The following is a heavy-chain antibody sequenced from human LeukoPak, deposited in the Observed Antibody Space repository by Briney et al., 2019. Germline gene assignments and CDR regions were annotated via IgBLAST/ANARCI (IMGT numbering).Heavy chain of an antibody. V-gene: IGHV3-74*01. J-gene: IGHJ3*01. Sequence: PGGSLRLSCAASVLTFSNYWMHWVRQAPGKGLVWVSRITGDGSSTSYADSVKGRFTISRDNAKNTLYLQMNSLRAEDTAVYYCASDRGGWSFWGQGTMVTVSS. D-gene: IGHD1-26*01. CDR2: ITGDGSST. CDR1: VLTFSNYW. CDR3: ASDRGGWSF.